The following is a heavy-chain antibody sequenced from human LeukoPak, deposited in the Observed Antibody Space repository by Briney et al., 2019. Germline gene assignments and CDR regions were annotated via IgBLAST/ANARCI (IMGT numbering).Heavy chain of an antibody. Sequence: ASVKVSCKASGGTFSSYAISWVRQAPGQGLEWMGGIIPIFGTANYAQKFQGRVTITADKSTSTAYMELSSLRSEDTAVYYCARAGKLYYSSGSPRSYFDYWGQGTLVTVSS. CDR2: IIPIFGTA. V-gene: IGHV1-69*06. CDR1: GGTFSSYA. D-gene: IGHD3-10*01. CDR3: ARAGKLYYSSGSPRSYFDY. J-gene: IGHJ4*02.